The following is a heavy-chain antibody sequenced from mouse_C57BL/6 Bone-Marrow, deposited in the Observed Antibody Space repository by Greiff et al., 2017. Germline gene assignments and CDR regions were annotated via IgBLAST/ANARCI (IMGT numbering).Heavy chain of an antibody. CDR1: GYTFTDHT. Sequence: VQLQQSDAELVKPGASVKISCKVSGYTFTDHTIHWMKQRPEQGLEWIGYIYPRDGSTKYNEKFKGKATLTADKSSSTAYMQLNSLTSEDSAVYFCARKRLRYYDYEAWFAYWGQGTLVTVSA. J-gene: IGHJ3*01. V-gene: IGHV1-78*01. D-gene: IGHD2-4*01. CDR3: ARKRLRYYDYEAWFAY. CDR2: IYPRDGST.